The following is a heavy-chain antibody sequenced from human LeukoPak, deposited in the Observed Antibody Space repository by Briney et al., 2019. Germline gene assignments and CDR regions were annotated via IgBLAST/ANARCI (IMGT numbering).Heavy chain of an antibody. CDR1: GFTFSSYA. V-gene: IGHV3-30-3*01. Sequence: PGGSLRLSCAASGFTFSSYAMHWVRQAPGKGLEWVAVISYDGSNKYYADSVKGRFTISRDNAKNSLYLQMNSLRAEDTAVYYCARVNWNDGGQGYFDYWGQGTLVTVSS. CDR2: ISYDGSNK. J-gene: IGHJ4*02. CDR3: ARVNWNDGGQGYFDY. D-gene: IGHD1-1*01.